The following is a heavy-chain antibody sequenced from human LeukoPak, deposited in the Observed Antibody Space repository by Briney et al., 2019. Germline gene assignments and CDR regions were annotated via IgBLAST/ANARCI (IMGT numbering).Heavy chain of an antibody. CDR2: IDTSGST. Sequence: SETLSLTCTVSGGSISSGSYYWSWIRQHAGMGLEWIGRIDTSGSTNYNPSLKSRVSISVDTSKNQFSLKLSSVTAADTAVYYFARPGRDYYDSSGYDAFDIWGQGTMVTVSS. D-gene: IGHD3-22*01. CDR3: ARPGRDYYDSSGYDAFDI. V-gene: IGHV4-61*02. J-gene: IGHJ3*02. CDR1: GGSISSGSYY.